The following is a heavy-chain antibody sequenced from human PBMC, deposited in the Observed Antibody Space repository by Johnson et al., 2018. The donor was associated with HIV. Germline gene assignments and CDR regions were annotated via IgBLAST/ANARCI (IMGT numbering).Heavy chain of an antibody. CDR2: ISYDGSNK. CDR1: GFTFSSYA. Sequence: QMQLVESGGGVVQPGRSLRLSCAASGFTFSSYAMHWVRQAPGKGLEWVAVISYDGSNKYYADSVKGRFTVSRDNAKRSLYLQLNSLRDDDTALYYCATLTVRSRAFDIWGQGTLVTVSS. CDR3: ATLTVRSRAFDI. D-gene: IGHD4-17*01. J-gene: IGHJ3*02. V-gene: IGHV3-30-3*01.